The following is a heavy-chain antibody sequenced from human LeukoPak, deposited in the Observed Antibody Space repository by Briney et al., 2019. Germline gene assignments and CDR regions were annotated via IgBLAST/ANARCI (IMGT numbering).Heavy chain of an antibody. CDR2: IKSKTDGGTT. CDR1: GFTFGNAW. D-gene: IGHD1-1*01. Sequence: GGSLRLSCAASGFTFGNAWMSWVRQAPGKGLGWVGRIKSKTDGGTTDYAAPVKGRFTISRDDSKNTLYLQMNSLKTEDTAVYYCTTDRFAVQKGGYWGQGTLVTVSS. J-gene: IGHJ4*02. CDR3: TTDRFAVQKGGY. V-gene: IGHV3-15*01.